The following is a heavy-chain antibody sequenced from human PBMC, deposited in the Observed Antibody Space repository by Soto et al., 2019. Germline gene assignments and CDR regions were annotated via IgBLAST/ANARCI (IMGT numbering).Heavy chain of an antibody. CDR3: ERGAPSHYYFFALDV. Sequence: QAHLVQSGAEVNKPGASVKVSCRAFGYRFTDYYLHWVRQAPGQGLDWMGWIKPSTGGASYAEKFQAGVIMTSDTSMNTVYMEMSNLTSDDTALYFCERGAPSHYYFFALDVWGPGTPVTVSS. CDR1: GYRFTDYY. CDR2: IKPSTGGA. D-gene: IGHD1-26*01. V-gene: IGHV1-2*02. J-gene: IGHJ6*02.